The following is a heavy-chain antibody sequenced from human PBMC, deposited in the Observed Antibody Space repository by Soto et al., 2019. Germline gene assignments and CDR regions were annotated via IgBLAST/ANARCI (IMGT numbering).Heavy chain of an antibody. D-gene: IGHD1-1*01. CDR2: ISWNSGST. CDR3: ARDTDSDTWNDPFDY. J-gene: IGHJ4*02. V-gene: IGHV3-9*01. Sequence: DVQLVESGGGLVQPGRSLRLSCAASGFIFDDFAMPWVRQAPGKGLEWVSGISWNSGSTDYAASVKGRFIISRDNARNSLYLQMNSLRPEDTALYDCARDTDSDTWNDPFDYWGQGALVIVS. CDR1: GFIFDDFA.